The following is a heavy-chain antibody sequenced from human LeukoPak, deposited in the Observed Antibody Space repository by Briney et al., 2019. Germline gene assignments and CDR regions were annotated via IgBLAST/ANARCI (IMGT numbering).Heavy chain of an antibody. CDR1: GDSVSSNSAA. D-gene: IGHD6-19*01. CDR3: ARDWGTYSSGSHDGFDP. J-gene: IGHJ5*02. V-gene: IGHV6-1*01. CDR2: SYYRSKWYH. Sequence: SQTLSLTCAISGDSVSSNSAAWNWIRQSPSRGLEWLGRSYYRSKWYHEYAVSVKSRITINPDTSKNQFSLQLNSVTPEDTAVYYCARDWGTYSSGSHDGFDPWGQGTLVTVSS.